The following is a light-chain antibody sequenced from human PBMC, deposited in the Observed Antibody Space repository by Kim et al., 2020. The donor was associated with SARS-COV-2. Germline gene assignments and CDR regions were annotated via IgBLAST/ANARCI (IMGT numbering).Light chain of an antibody. J-gene: IGKJ3*01. CDR1: QSISSH. CDR2: AAS. Sequence: DIQMTQSPSSLSASVGDRVTITCRTSQSISSHLNWYHQKPVRAPKLLISAASTLQGGVPSRFSGSGSETDFTLTISSLQPEDFATYFCQQSYITPFTFGPGTKVEIK. CDR3: QQSYITPFT. V-gene: IGKV1-39*01.